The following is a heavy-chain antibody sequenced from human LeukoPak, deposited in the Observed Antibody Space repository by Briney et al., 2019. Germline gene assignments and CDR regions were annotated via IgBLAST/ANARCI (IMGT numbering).Heavy chain of an antibody. CDR3: ARGRLGWLRSRAFDY. Sequence: SETLSLTCAVYGGSFSGYYWSWIRQPPGKGLEWIGEINHSVSTNYNPSLKSRVTVSVDTSKNQFSLKLSSVTAADTAVYYCARGRLGWLRSRAFDYWGQGTLVTVSS. V-gene: IGHV4-34*01. J-gene: IGHJ4*02. D-gene: IGHD5-12*01. CDR2: INHSVST. CDR1: GGSFSGYY.